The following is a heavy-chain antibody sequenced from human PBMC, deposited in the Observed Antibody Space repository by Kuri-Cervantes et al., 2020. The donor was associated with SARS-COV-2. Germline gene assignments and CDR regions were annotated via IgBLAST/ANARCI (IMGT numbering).Heavy chain of an antibody. J-gene: IGHJ4*02. Sequence: GGSLRLSCAASGISFTNAWMGWVRQTPGKGLEWVGRLKSRSDGGARDYAEPVKGRFVISRDDATSTMYLQVNSLIIEDTGIYYCTTDRGIASRPLFDYWGQGTLVTVSS. D-gene: IGHD6-13*01. CDR1: GISFTNAW. CDR2: LKSRSDGGAR. V-gene: IGHV3-15*01. CDR3: TTDRGIASRPLFDY.